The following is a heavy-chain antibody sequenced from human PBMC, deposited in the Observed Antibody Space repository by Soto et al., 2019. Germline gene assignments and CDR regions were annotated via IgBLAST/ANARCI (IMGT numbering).Heavy chain of an antibody. V-gene: IGHV4-34*01. Sequence: PSETLSLTCAVYGGSFSGYYWSWIRQPPGKGLEWIGEINHSGSTNYNPSLKSRVTISVDTSKNQFSLKLSSVTAADTAVYYCASGAPIFQPTALGYCSGGSCYSGRYFDYWGQGTLVTVSS. CDR1: GGSFSGYY. CDR3: ASGAPIFQPTALGYCSGGSCYSGRYFDY. D-gene: IGHD2-15*01. CDR2: INHSGST. J-gene: IGHJ4*02.